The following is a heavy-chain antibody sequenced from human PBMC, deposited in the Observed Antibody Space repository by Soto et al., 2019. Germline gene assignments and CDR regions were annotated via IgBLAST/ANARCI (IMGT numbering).Heavy chain of an antibody. D-gene: IGHD6-13*01. V-gene: IGHV3-23*04. Sequence: EVQLVESGGGLVKPGGSLRLSCAASGFTFSSYSMNWVRQAPGKGLEWVSVISGSAGSTYYADSVKGRFTITRDNSKNTLYLQMSSLRAEDTAVYYCAKAGGAAGTVDYFDYWGQGTLVTVSS. CDR2: ISGSAGST. J-gene: IGHJ4*02. CDR3: AKAGGAAGTVDYFDY. CDR1: GFTFSSYS.